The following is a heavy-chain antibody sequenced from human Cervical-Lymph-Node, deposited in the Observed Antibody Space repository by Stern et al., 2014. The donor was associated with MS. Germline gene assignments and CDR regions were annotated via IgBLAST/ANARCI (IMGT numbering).Heavy chain of an antibody. CDR2: INPSAGYT. CDR1: GFTFTTYY. J-gene: IGHJ4*02. V-gene: IGHV1-46*01. CDR3: ARRHYDSSGFAFDY. Sequence: QVQLGQSGAEVKETGASVKVSCKASGFTFTTYYMHWVRQAPGQGLEWMGIINPSAGYTTSAQKFQGRVTMTRDTSTSTVYMALSSLRSEDTAVYYCARRHYDSSGFAFDYWGQGTLVTVSS. D-gene: IGHD3-22*01.